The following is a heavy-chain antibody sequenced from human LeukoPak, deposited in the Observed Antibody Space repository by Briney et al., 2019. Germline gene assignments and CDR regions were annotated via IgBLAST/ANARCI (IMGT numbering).Heavy chain of an antibody. V-gene: IGHV3-7*01. CDR3: ARVDSGPYSFDI. Sequence: GSLRLSCAASGFTFRNYWMSWVRQAPGRGLEWVANMKEDGSEILYVDPVKGRFTISRDNAKSSLFLQMNNLRAEDTALYYCARVDSGPYSFDIWGPGTMVTVSS. D-gene: IGHD3-16*01. CDR2: MKEDGSEI. J-gene: IGHJ3*02. CDR1: GFTFRNYW.